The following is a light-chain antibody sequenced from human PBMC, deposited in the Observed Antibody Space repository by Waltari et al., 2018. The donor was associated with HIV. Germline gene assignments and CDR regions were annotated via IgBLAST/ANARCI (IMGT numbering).Light chain of an antibody. CDR2: EVS. J-gene: IGLJ3*02. CDR1: NNEIGDF. CDR3: SSSADDFSLM. Sequence: HSALTQPASVSGSPGQSVTISCTGTNNEIGDFVSWYQHRAGKAPQLIIHEVSRRPFEASHRFSGSKSGDTASLSISGLQPEDEGDYYCSSSADDFSLMFGSGTMLTVL. V-gene: IGLV2-14*01.